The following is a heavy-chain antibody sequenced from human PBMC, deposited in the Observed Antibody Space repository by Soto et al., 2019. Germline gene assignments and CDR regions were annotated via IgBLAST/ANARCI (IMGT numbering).Heavy chain of an antibody. Sequence: QVQLVQSGAEVKKPGASVKVSCKASGYTFTSYGISWVRQAPGQGLEWMGWISAYNGNTNYAQKLQGRVTMTTDTXXSTAYRELRSLRSDATAVYYCARGDILTGYLVDYYYYGMDVWGQGTTVNVSS. CDR2: ISAYNGNT. CDR1: GYTFTSYG. V-gene: IGHV1-18*01. D-gene: IGHD3-9*01. J-gene: IGHJ6*02. CDR3: ARGDILTGYLVDYYYYGMDV.